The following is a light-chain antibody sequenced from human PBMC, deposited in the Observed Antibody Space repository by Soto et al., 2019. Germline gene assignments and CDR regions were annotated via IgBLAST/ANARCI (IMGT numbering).Light chain of an antibody. CDR2: EVS. V-gene: IGLV2-14*01. Sequence: QSALTQPASVSGSPGQSITISCTGTSSDVGGYNYVSWYQQHPGKAPKLMIYEVSNRPSGVSNRFSGSKSDNTASLTISGLQAEDEADYYCNSWGIFGPGTKVTVL. CDR3: NSWGI. CDR1: SSDVGGYNY. J-gene: IGLJ1*01.